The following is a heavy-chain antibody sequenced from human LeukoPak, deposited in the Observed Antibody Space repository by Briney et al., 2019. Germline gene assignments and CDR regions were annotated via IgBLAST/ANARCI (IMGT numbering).Heavy chain of an antibody. Sequence: SETLSLTYTVSGGSISSGDYYWSWIRQPPGKGLEWIGYIYYSGSTYYNPSLKSRVTISVDTSKNQFSLKLSSVTAADTAVYYCAREVWGDFWSGPPGPWGQGTLVTVSS. CDR2: IYYSGST. CDR1: GGSISSGDYY. CDR3: AREVWGDFWSGPPGP. J-gene: IGHJ5*02. V-gene: IGHV4-30-4*08. D-gene: IGHD3-3*01.